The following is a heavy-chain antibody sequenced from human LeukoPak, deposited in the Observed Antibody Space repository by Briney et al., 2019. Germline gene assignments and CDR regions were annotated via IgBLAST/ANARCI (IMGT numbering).Heavy chain of an antibody. V-gene: IGHV3-23*01. CDR2: ISGSVGST. CDR3: AKDLEPDDILSGCGAFDY. CDR1: GFTFSSYA. Sequence: PGRSLRLSCAASGFTFSSYAMSWVRQAPGKGLEWVSAISGSVGSTYYADSVKGRFTISRDNSKNTLYLQMNSLSADDTAVYYCAKDLEPDDILSGCGAFDYWGQGTLVTVSS. J-gene: IGHJ4*02. D-gene: IGHD3-9*01.